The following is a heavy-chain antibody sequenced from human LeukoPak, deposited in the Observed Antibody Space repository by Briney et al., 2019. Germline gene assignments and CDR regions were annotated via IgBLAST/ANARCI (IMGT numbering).Heavy chain of an antibody. CDR3: AKSLLQWDAFDL. D-gene: IGHD6-19*01. J-gene: IGHJ3*01. Sequence: GGSLRLSCVGSGFTFSRYVMNWVRQAPGKGLECISTITTAGGTTYYTDSVKGRFTISRDNSKDTLYLQMDSLRAEDTAVYYCAKSLLQWDAFDLWGQGTVVTVSS. CDR2: ITTAGGTT. V-gene: IGHV3-23*01. CDR1: GFTFSRYV.